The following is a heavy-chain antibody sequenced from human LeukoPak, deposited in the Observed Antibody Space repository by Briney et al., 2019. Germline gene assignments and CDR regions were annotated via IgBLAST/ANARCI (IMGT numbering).Heavy chain of an antibody. V-gene: IGHV3-30*02. J-gene: IGHJ6*03. CDR3: AKDLVVLLWFGASMDV. D-gene: IGHD3-10*01. Sequence: PGGSLRLSCAASGFTFSSYGMHWVRQAPGKGLEWVAFIRYDGSNKYYADSVKGRFTISRDNSKKTLYLQMNSLRAEDTAVYYCAKDLVVLLWFGASMDVWGKGTTVTISS. CDR2: IRYDGSNK. CDR1: GFTFSSYG.